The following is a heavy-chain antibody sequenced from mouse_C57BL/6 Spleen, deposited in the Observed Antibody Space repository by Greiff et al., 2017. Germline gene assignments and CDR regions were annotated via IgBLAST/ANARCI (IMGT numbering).Heavy chain of an antibody. V-gene: IGHV1-20*01. CDR3: ARGRLHLDY. CDR1: GYSFTGYF. CDR2: INPYNGDT. J-gene: IGHJ2*01. Sequence: EVQLVESGPELVKPGDSVKISCKASGYSFTGYFMNWVMQSHGKSLEWIGRINPYNGDTFYNQKFKGKATLTVDKSSSTAHMELRSLTSEDSAVXYCARGRLHLDYWGQGTTLTVSS. D-gene: IGHD2-13*01.